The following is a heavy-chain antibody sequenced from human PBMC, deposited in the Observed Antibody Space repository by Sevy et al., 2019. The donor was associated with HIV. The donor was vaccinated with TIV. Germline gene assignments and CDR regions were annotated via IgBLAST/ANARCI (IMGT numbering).Heavy chain of an antibody. CDR1: GDSFTAYY. CDR2: INPNSDGT. J-gene: IGHJ6*02. V-gene: IGHV1-2*02. Sequence: ASVKVSCKASGDSFTAYYMHWVRQAPGQGLEWMGWINPNSDGTNYAQKFQGRVTMTTDTSISTAYMELSRLRSDDTGGFFWGGGRNVFGGGGGMDVWGQGTTVTVSS. CDR3: GGGRNVFGGGGGMDV. D-gene: IGHD3-16*01.